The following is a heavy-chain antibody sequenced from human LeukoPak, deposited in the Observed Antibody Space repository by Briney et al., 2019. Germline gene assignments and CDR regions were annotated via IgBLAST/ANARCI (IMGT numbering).Heavy chain of an antibody. J-gene: IGHJ4*02. CDR2: IIPIFGTA. CDR1: GGTFSSYA. D-gene: IGHD5-24*01. V-gene: IGHV1-69*13. CDR3: ASGRWLQYPFDY. Sequence: GASVKVSCKASGGTFSSYAISWVRQAPGQGLEWMGGIIPIFGTANYAQKFQGRVTITAEESTSTAYMELSSLRSEDTAVYYCASGRWLQYPFDYWGQGTLVTVSS.